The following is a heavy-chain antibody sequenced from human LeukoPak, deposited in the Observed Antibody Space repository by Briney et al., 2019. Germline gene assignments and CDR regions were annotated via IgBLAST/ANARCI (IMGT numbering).Heavy chain of an antibody. Sequence: SQTLSLTCTVSGGSISSGSYYWSWIRQPAGKGLEWIGRIYTSGSTNYNPSLKSRVIISVDTSKNQFSLKLSSVTAADTAVYYCARAILRGGAYYDFWSGYPNFDYWGQGTLVTVSS. D-gene: IGHD3-3*01. V-gene: IGHV4-61*02. CDR2: IYTSGST. CDR3: ARAILRGGAYYDFWSGYPNFDY. CDR1: GGSISSGSYY. J-gene: IGHJ4*02.